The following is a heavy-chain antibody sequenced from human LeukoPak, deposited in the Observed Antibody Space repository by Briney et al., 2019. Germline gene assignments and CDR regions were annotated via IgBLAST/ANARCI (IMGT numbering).Heavy chain of an antibody. V-gene: IGHV4-59*01. CDR1: GGSISSYY. D-gene: IGHD6-13*01. CDR3: AAGRQGSSWDTNFDY. Sequence: SETLSLTCTVSGGSISSYYWIWIRQPPGKGLEWIGYIYYSGSTNYNPSLKSRVTISVDTSKNQFSLKLSSVTAADTAVYYCAAGRQGSSWDTNFDYWGQGTLVTVSS. CDR2: IYYSGST. J-gene: IGHJ4*02.